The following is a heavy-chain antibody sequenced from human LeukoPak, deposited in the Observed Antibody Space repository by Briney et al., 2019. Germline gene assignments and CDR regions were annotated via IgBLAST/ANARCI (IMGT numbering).Heavy chain of an antibody. Sequence: PSETLSLTCTVSGGSISSSRYYWGWIRQPPGKGLEWIGSIYYSGSTYYNPSLKSRVTISVDTSKNQFSLKLSSVTAADTAVYYCARQQLNPGEAYYFDYWGQGTLVTVSS. V-gene: IGHV4-39*07. CDR1: GGSISSSRYY. CDR3: ARQQLNPGEAYYFDY. CDR2: IYYSGST. J-gene: IGHJ4*02. D-gene: IGHD3-10*01.